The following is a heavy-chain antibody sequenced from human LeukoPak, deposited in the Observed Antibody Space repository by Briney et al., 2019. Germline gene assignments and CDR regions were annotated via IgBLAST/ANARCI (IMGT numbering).Heavy chain of an antibody. CDR2: ISSSNNYI. CDR1: GFTFSTYA. D-gene: IGHD6-19*01. V-gene: IGHV3-21*01. Sequence: GGSLRLSCAASGFTFSTYAMSWVRQAPGKGLEWVSSISSSNNYIYYADSVKGRFTISRDNAKNSLYLQMNSLRAEDTAVYYCARKVADQAYYYYYYMDVWGKGTTVTVSS. CDR3: ARKVADQAYYYYYYMDV. J-gene: IGHJ6*03.